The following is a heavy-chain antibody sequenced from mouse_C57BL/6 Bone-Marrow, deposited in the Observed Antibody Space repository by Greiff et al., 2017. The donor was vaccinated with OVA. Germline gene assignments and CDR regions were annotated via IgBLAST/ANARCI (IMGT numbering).Heavy chain of an antibody. CDR1: GFSLSTYGMG. D-gene: IGHD4-1*01. CDR3: ARIELGYAMDY. V-gene: IGHV8-8*01. J-gene: IGHJ4*01. CDR2: TCCDDAK. Sequence: QVQLKESGPGLLQPSQTLSLTCSFSGFSLSTYGMGVGWIRQPPGHGLEWLAHTCCDDAKYYNPALKSRLTISKDTSKNQVFLKIANVDTADTATYYCARIELGYAMDYWGQGTSVTVSS.